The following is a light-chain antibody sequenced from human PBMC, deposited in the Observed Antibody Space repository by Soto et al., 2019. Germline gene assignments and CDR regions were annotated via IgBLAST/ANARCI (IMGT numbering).Light chain of an antibody. J-gene: IGKJ1*01. Sequence: ETVMTQSPVTLSVSPGERATLSCRASQSVSSSLAWYQQKPGQAPRLLIYGASTRATGIPGRFSGSGSGTDFTLTISGLQSEDFAVYFCLQYNNCPPTFGQGTKVDIK. CDR2: GAS. CDR3: LQYNNCPPT. V-gene: IGKV3-15*01. CDR1: QSVSSS.